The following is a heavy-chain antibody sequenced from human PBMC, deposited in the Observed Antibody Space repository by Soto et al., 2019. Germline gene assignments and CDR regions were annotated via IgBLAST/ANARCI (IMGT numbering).Heavy chain of an antibody. D-gene: IGHD6-6*01. V-gene: IGHV4-31*03. CDR3: ARAGHSSSSEGANWFDP. Sequence: PSETLSLTCTVSGGSISSGGYYWTWIRQHPGKGLEWIGYIYYSGSTYYNPSLKSRVTISVDTSKNQFSLNLRSVTAADTAVYYCARAGHSSSSEGANWFDPWGQGTLVTVSS. J-gene: IGHJ5*02. CDR2: IYYSGST. CDR1: GGSISSGGYY.